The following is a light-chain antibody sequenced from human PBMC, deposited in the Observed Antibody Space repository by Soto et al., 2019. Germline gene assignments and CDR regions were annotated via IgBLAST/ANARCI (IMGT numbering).Light chain of an antibody. CDR3: ATWDDSLSGPV. CDR1: SSNIGSTT. V-gene: IGLV1-44*01. J-gene: IGLJ2*01. Sequence: QSALTQPPSASGAPGQGVTISCSGTSSNIGSTTVNWYQQVPGTAPKLLIRSNSQRPSGVPDRFSGSRSGTSASLAISGLQSDDEADYYCATWDDSLSGPVFGGGTQLTVL. CDR2: SNS.